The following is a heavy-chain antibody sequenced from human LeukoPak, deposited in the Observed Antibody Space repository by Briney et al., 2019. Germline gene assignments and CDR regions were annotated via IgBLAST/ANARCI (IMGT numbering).Heavy chain of an antibody. CDR3: ARGPYDDSGYYGGFVY. D-gene: IGHD3-22*01. J-gene: IGHJ4*02. Sequence: SETLSLTCTVSGGSIRSFYWSWIRQPPGKGLEWIGYIYYSGNNNYNPSLKSRVTMSADTSKNQFSPKLSSVTAADTAVYYCARGPYDDSGYYGGFVYWGQGTLVTVSS. CDR1: GGSIRSFY. CDR2: IYYSGNN. V-gene: IGHV4-59*01.